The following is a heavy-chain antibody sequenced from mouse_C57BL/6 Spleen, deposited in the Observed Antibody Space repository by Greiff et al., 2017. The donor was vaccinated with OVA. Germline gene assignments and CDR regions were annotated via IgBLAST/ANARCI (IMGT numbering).Heavy chain of an antibody. D-gene: IGHD3-2*02. V-gene: IGHV1-55*01. CDR2: IYPGSGST. CDR3: ARDDSSGPSFAC. J-gene: IGHJ3*01. Sequence: QVQLKESGAELVKPGASVKMSCKASGYTFTSYWITWVKQRPGQGLEWIGDIYPGSGSTNYNEKFKSKATLTVDTSSSTAYMQLSSLTSEDSAVYYCARDDSSGPSFACWGQGTLVTVSA. CDR1: GYTFTSYW.